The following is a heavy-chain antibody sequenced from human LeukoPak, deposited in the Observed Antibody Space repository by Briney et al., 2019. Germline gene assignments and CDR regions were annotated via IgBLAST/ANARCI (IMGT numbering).Heavy chain of an antibody. J-gene: IGHJ4*02. D-gene: IGHD5-12*01. CDR1: GGSISSYY. CDR3: ARAGVATITVDY. V-gene: IGHV4-59*01. CDR2: IYYSGST. Sequence: SETLSLTCTVSGGSISSYYWSWIRQPPGKGLEWIGYIYYSGSTNYNPSLKSRVTISVDTSKNQFSPKLSSVTAADTAVYYCARAGVATITVDYWGQGTLVTVSS.